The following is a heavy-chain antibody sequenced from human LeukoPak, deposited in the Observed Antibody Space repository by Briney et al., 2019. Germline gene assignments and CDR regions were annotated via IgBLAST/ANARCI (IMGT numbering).Heavy chain of an antibody. V-gene: IGHV3-23*01. CDR3: AREFSSSPGTFDY. Sequence: PGGSLRLSCEASGFAFSVYAMSWLRQPPGKGLEWVSTINANSGTTSYAASVRGRFTISRDNSKNTLYLQMNSLRAEDTAVYYCAREFSSSPGTFDYGGQGTLVTASS. CDR2: INANSGTT. D-gene: IGHD6-13*01. J-gene: IGHJ4*02. CDR1: GFAFSVYA.